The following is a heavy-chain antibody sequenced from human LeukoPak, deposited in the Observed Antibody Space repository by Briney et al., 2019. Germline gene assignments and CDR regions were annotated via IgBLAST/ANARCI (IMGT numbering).Heavy chain of an antibody. CDR3: ARDSAAASDGMDV. CDR1: GGSISSGGYY. D-gene: IGHD6-13*01. CDR2: IYHSGST. V-gene: IGHV4-30-2*01. Sequence: SETLSLTCTVSGGSISSGGYYWSWIQQPPGKGLEWIGYIYHSGSTYYNPSLKSRVTLSVDKSKNQFSLRLSSVTAADTAVYYCARDSAAASDGMDVWGQGTAVTVSS. J-gene: IGHJ6*02.